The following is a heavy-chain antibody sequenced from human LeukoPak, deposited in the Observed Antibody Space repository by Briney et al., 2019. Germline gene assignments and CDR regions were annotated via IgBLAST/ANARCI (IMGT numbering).Heavy chain of an antibody. CDR1: GFTFSSDW. CDR3: ARGVRGSYGTDL. J-gene: IGHJ5*02. V-gene: IGHV3-74*01. CDR2: INPAGSST. Sequence: GGSLRLTCAASGFTFSSDWLHWVRQAPGQGLVWVSRINPAGSSTNYADSVKGRFTITRDNAMNTLYLHLNSLRAEDTAVYYCARGVRGSYGTDLWGQGTLVTVSS. D-gene: IGHD1-26*01.